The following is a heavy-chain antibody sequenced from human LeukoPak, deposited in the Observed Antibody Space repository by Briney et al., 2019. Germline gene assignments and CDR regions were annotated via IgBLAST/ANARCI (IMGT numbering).Heavy chain of an antibody. CDR2: ISDSGGST. V-gene: IGHV3-23*01. CDR1: GFTFSSYA. J-gene: IGHJ4*02. CDR3: AKGGGWLYYFDY. D-gene: IGHD6-19*01. Sequence: PGGSLRLSCAASGFTFSSYAMSWVRQAPGKGLEWVSAISDSGGSTYYADSVKGRFTISRDNSKNTLYLQMTSLRAEDTAVYYCAKGGGWLYYFDYWGQGTLVTVSS.